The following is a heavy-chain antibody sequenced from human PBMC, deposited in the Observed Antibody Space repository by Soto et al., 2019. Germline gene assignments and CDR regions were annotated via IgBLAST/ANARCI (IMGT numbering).Heavy chain of an antibody. Sequence: ESAPGLLRPQRTRSPPSPVSVASLRDSYGAWSGKSPGKGLEHIGYLHYSGSDNYNPSLKSRVTLSMDRSKNQFSLRLSSVTAADTASYYCARSGHSFAGAVWGQGILVTVSS. V-gene: IGHV4-59*13. CDR3: ARSGHSFAGAV. D-gene: IGHD3-16*01. CDR1: VASLRDSY. J-gene: IGHJ4*02. CDR2: LHYSGSD.